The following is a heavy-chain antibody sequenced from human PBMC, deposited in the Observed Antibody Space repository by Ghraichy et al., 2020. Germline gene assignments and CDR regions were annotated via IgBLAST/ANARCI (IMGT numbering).Heavy chain of an antibody. J-gene: IGHJ4*02. D-gene: IGHD3-10*01. CDR1: GGSISSGGYS. CDR3: ARDRAYYGSGSSGFDY. CDR2: IYYSGST. Sequence: SETLSLTCAVSGGSISSGGYSWSWIRQPPGKGLEWIGYIYYSGSTYYNPSLKSRVTISVDTSKNQFSLKLSSVTAADTAVYYCARDRAYYGSGSSGFDYWGQGTLVTVSS. V-gene: IGHV4-30-4*07.